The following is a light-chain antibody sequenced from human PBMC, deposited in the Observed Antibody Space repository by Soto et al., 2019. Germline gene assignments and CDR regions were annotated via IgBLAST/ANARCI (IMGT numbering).Light chain of an antibody. Sequence: ESVLTQSPGTLSLSPGERATLSCRASQSVSSSFLAWYLQKPGQAPRLLIYAASSRATGIPDRFSGSGSGTDFTLTISRLEPEDFAVYYCQQYGSSLITFGQGTRLEIK. CDR1: QSVSSSF. CDR3: QQYGSSLIT. V-gene: IGKV3-20*01. J-gene: IGKJ5*01. CDR2: AAS.